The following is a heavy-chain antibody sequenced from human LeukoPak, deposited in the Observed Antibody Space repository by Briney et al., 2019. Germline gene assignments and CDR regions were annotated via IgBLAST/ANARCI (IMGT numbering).Heavy chain of an antibody. V-gene: IGHV3-23*01. D-gene: IGHD3-10*01. J-gene: IGHJ4*02. CDR2: TSGSGGSS. Sequence: PGGSLRLSCVASGFTFSNYAMSWVRQAPGKGLEWVSGTSGSGGSSFYAAAVKGRFPMSRDNSKFTLYLQMNGLRVEDTAVYYCARSAAFSYIENFDYWGQGTLVTVSS. CDR1: GFTFSNYA. CDR3: ARSAAFSYIENFDY.